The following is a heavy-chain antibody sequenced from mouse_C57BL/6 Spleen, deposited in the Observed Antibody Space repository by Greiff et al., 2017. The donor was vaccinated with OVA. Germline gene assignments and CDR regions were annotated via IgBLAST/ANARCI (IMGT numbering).Heavy chain of an antibody. CDR1: GFTFSDYG. J-gene: IGHJ2*01. V-gene: IGHV5-17*01. D-gene: IGHD2-4*01. CDR3: ARGITRTGGGY. CDR2: ISSGSSTI. Sequence: EVKLVESGGGLVKPGGSLKLSCAASGFTFSDYGMHWVRQAPEKGLEWVAYISSGSSTIYYADTVKGRFTISRDNAKNTLFLQMTSLRSEDTAMYYCARGITRTGGGYWGQGTTLTVSS.